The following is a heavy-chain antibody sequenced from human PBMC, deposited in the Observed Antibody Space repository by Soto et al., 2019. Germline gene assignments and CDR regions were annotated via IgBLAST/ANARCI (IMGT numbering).Heavy chain of an antibody. J-gene: IGHJ1*01. CDR3: ARDYAGGSYNAEYFQH. CDR2: ISYDGSNK. CDR1: GFTFSSYA. D-gene: IGHD1-26*01. Sequence: GGSLRLSCAASGFTFSSYAMHWVRQAPGKGLEWVAVISYDGSNKYYADSVKGRFTISRDNSKNTLYLQMNSLRAEDTAVYYCARDYAGGSYNAEYFQHWGQGTLVTVSS. V-gene: IGHV3-30*04.